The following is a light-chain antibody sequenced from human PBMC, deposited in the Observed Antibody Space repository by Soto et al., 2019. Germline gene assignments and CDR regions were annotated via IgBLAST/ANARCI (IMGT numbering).Light chain of an antibody. CDR3: SSYAGSNNVV. J-gene: IGLJ2*01. CDR2: EVS. CDR1: SSDVGGYNY. Sequence: QSALTQPPSASGSPGQSVTISWTVTSSDVGGYNYVSWYQQHPGKAPKLMIYEVSKRPSGVPDRFSGSKSGNTASLTVSGLQAEDEADYYCSSYAGSNNVVFGGGTKLTVL. V-gene: IGLV2-8*01.